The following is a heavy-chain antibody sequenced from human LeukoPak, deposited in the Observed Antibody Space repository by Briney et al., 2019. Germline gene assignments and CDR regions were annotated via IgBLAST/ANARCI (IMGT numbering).Heavy chain of an antibody. V-gene: IGHV3-7*01. CDR2: IKQDGREK. CDR3: AGMGDLEWLLYEHPRDYYYYMDV. CDR1: GFTFSSYW. Sequence: PGGSLRLSCAASGFTFSSYWMSWVRQAPGKGLEWVANIKQDGREKYYVDSVKGRFTISRDNAKNSLYLQMNSLRAEDTAVYYCAGMGDLEWLLYEHPRDYYYYMDVWGKGTTVTVSS. D-gene: IGHD3-3*01. J-gene: IGHJ6*03.